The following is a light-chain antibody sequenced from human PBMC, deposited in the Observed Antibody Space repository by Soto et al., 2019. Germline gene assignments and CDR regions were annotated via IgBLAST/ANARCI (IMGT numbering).Light chain of an antibody. J-gene: IGKJ1*01. CDR3: QQYNNWPRT. CDR2: GAA. CDR1: QSVRSN. V-gene: IGKV3-15*01. Sequence: EIVMTQSPATLSVSPGERATLSCRATQSVRSNLAWYQQKPGQAPRLLIYGAATRATDIPGRFSGSGSGTEFTLTISSLQSEDFAVYYCQQYNNWPRTFG.